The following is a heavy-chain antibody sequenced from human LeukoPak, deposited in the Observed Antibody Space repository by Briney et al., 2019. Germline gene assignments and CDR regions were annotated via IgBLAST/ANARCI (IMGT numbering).Heavy chain of an antibody. J-gene: IGHJ4*02. D-gene: IGHD1-26*01. V-gene: IGHV4-59*01. CDR1: GGSISSYY. CDR3: AREAGGGSYNPDY. Sequence: MPSETLSLTCAVSGGSISSYYWSWIRQPPGKGLEWIGYIYYSGSTNYNPSLKSRVTISVDTSKNQFSLKLSSVTAADTAVYYCAREAGGGSYNPDYWGQGTLVTVSS. CDR2: IYYSGST.